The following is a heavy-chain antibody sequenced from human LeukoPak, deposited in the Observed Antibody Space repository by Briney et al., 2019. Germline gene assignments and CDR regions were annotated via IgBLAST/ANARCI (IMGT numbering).Heavy chain of an antibody. CDR2: IYYSGST. CDR3: ARSYCSGGSCWVYFDY. D-gene: IGHD2-15*01. J-gene: IGHJ4*02. CDR1: GGSXSSYY. Sequence: ETLSLTCXVSGGSXSSYYWSWIRQPPGKGLEWIGNIYYSGSTNYNPSLKSRVTISVDTSKNQFSLKLSSVTAADTAIYYCARSYCSGGSCWVYFDYWGQGTLVTVSS. V-gene: IGHV4-59*08.